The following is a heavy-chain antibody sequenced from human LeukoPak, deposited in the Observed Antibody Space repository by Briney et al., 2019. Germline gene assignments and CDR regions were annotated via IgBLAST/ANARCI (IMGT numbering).Heavy chain of an antibody. J-gene: IGHJ6*03. V-gene: IGHV4-31*03. CDR2: IYYSGST. CDR3: ARAPKGMTTVRYYYYYYMDV. D-gene: IGHD4-11*01. CDR1: SGSITSGGYY. Sequence: PSQTLSLTCTVSSGSITSGGYYWNWIRQHPGKGLEWIGYIYYSGSTFYNPSLKSRVPMSVDTSKNQFSLKLSSVTAADTAVYYCARAPKGMTTVRYYYYYYMDVWGKGTTVTVSS.